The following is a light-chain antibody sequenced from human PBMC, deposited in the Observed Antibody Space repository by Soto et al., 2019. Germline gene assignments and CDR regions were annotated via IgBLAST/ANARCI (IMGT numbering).Light chain of an antibody. Sequence: DIQMTQSPSSLSASVGDRVTITCRASQSISSYLNWYQQKPGKAPKLLIFAASSLQSGVPSRFSGSGSGTEFTLTISSLKPDDFATYYCQQYQTYATFGQGTRLEIK. J-gene: IGKJ5*01. CDR3: QQYQTYAT. CDR1: QSISSY. V-gene: IGKV1-39*01. CDR2: AAS.